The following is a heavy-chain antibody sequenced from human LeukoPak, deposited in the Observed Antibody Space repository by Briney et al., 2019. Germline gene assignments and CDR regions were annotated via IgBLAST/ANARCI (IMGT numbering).Heavy chain of an antibody. D-gene: IGHD6-13*01. Sequence: SETLSLTCTVSGGSISGYYCSWIRQPPGKGLEWIGYIYYSGSTSYSPSLKSRVTISVDTSKNQFFLKLNSVTAADTAVYFCARYAADGRTLEYWGQGTLVTVSS. CDR3: ARYAADGRTLEY. J-gene: IGHJ4*02. CDR2: IYYSGST. CDR1: GGSISGYY. V-gene: IGHV4-59*01.